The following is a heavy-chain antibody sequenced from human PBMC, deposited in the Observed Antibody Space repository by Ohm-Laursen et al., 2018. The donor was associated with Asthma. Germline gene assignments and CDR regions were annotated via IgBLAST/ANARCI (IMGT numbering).Heavy chain of an antibody. D-gene: IGHD6-13*01. V-gene: IGHV3-11*01. J-gene: IGHJ4*02. CDR2: IGNSGSTI. CDR1: GFTFSDYY. Sequence: GSLRLSCSASGFTFSDYYMSFIRQAPGKGLEWVSYIGNSGSTIYYADSVKGRFTISRDNAKNSLYLQMNSLRAEDTAVYYCARDDGYSSSWYDYWGQGTLVTVSS. CDR3: ARDDGYSSSWYDY.